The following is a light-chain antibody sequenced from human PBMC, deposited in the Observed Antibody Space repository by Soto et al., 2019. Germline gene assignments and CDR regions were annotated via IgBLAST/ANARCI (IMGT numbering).Light chain of an antibody. J-gene: IGKJ5*01. CDR1: QSVSSSY. Sequence: EIVLTQSPGTLSLSPGERGTLSCRASQSVSSSYLGWYQQKPGQAPRLLIYGASRRATGIPDRFSGSGSGTDIIVTISRLEPEDFAVYYCQQYDTSSSITFGQGTRLEIK. V-gene: IGKV3-20*01. CDR3: QQYDTSSSIT. CDR2: GAS.